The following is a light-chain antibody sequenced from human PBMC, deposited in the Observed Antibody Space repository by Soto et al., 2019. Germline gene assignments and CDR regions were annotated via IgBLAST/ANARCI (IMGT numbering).Light chain of an antibody. V-gene: IGLV2-23*01. Sequence: QSALTQPASVSGSPGQAITISCTGTSSDVGSYNLVSWYQQHPGKAPKLMIYEGSKRPSGVSNRFSGAKSGNTASLTISGLQAEDVADYYCCSYAGSSTPYVCGPGTKLTVL. CDR3: CSYAGSSTPYV. J-gene: IGLJ1*01. CDR2: EGS. CDR1: SSDVGSYNL.